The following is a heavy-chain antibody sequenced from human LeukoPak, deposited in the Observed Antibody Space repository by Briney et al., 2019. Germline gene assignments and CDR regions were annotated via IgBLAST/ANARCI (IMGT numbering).Heavy chain of an antibody. V-gene: IGHV3-30*18. CDR2: ISYDGSNK. CDR1: GFTLSSYG. CDR3: AKTLSVDTAMAAPTDYYYYGMDV. Sequence: GGSLRLSCAASGFTLSSYGMHWVRQAPGKGLEWVAVISYDGSNKYYADSVKGRFTISRDNSKNTLYLQMNSLRAEDTAVYYCAKTLSVDTAMAAPTDYYYYGMDVWGQGTTVTVSS. D-gene: IGHD5-18*01. J-gene: IGHJ6*02.